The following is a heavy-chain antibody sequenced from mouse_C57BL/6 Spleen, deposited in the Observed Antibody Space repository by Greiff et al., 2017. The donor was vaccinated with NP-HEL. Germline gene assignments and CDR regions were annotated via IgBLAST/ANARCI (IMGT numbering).Heavy chain of an antibody. J-gene: IGHJ1*03. Sequence: QVQLKESGAELVKPGASVKISCKASGYAFSSYWMNWVKQRPGKGLEWIGQIYPGDGDTNYNGKFKGKATLTADKSSSTADMQLSSLTSEDSSVYFCTGWGYVYWYFEDWGTWTTVTVSS. CDR2: IYPGDGDT. CDR3: TGWGYVYWYFED. D-gene: IGHD2-14*01. CDR1: GYAFSSYW. V-gene: IGHV1-80*01.